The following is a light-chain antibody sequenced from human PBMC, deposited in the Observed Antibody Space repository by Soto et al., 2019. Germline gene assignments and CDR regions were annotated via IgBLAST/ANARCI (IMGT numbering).Light chain of an antibody. Sequence: EVVLTQSPATLSVSPGERATLSCRASQSVSTNLAWYQQRPGQAPRLLIYGASARATGIPARFSGSGAGTEFNLTISSLQSEDFALDYCHQYNNWRTFGQGTRLEIK. CDR2: GAS. CDR1: QSVSTN. V-gene: IGKV3-15*01. J-gene: IGKJ5*01. CDR3: HQYNNWRT.